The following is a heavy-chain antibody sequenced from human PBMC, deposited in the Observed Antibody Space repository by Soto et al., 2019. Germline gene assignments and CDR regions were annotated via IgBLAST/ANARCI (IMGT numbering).Heavy chain of an antibody. Sequence: QVQLQESGPGLVKRSGTMSLTCAVSGGSISSINWWSWVRQPPGKGLEWIGEIYHSGSTNYNPSLKSRVTISVDKSKNQFSLKLSSVTAADTAVYYCARGDCSGGSCYSVDIWGQGTMVTVSS. J-gene: IGHJ3*02. CDR1: GGSISSINW. V-gene: IGHV4-4*02. CDR3: ARGDCSGGSCYSVDI. D-gene: IGHD2-15*01. CDR2: IYHSGST.